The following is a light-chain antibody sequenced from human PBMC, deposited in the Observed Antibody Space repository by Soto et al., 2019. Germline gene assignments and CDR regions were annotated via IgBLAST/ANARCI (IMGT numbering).Light chain of an antibody. Sequence: QSVLTQPASVSGSPGQSITISCTGTSSDVGGYNYVSWYQQHPGKAHKLMIYDVSNRPSGVSNRFSGSKSVNTASLTISGLQAEDEADYYCSSYTSSSSVVFGGGTKLPVL. CDR2: DVS. J-gene: IGLJ2*01. CDR3: SSYTSSSSVV. CDR1: SSDVGGYNY. V-gene: IGLV2-14*01.